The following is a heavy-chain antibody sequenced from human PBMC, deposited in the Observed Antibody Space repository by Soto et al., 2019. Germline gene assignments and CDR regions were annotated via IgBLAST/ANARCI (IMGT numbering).Heavy chain of an antibody. CDR2: IIPIFGTA. CDR3: ASSPQVTIFGVVTTRWFDP. J-gene: IGHJ5*02. D-gene: IGHD3-3*01. CDR1: GGTFSSYA. V-gene: IGHV1-69*13. Sequence: SVKVSCKASGGTFSSYAISWVRQAPGQGLEWVGGIIPIFGTANYAQKFQGRVTITADESTSTAYMELSSLRSEDTAVYYCASSPQVTIFGVVTTRWFDPWGQGTLVTVPQ.